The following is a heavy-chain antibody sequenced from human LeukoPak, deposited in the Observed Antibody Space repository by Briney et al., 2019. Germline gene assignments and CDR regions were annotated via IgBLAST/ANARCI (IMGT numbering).Heavy chain of an antibody. CDR2: ISATGLST. CDR1: DFAFTSSG. CDR3: AKDAQPRSRWFDP. J-gene: IGHJ5*02. V-gene: IGHV3-23*01. D-gene: IGHD3-16*01. Sequence: GGSLRLSCTASDFAFTSSGMSWVRQVPGTGLEWVSFISATGLSTYYADSVKGRFIVSRDNSKNTLYLQMNTLRAEDTAMYYCAKDAQPRSRWFDPWGQGTLVTVSS.